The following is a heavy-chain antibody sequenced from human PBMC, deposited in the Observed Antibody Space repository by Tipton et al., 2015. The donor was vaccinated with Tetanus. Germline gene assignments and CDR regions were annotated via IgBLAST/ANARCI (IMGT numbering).Heavy chain of an antibody. CDR1: GYIFNNYW. CDR3: ARAHCTDGVCNFDF. D-gene: IGHD2-8*01. CDR2: IYPGDSDT. V-gene: IGHV5-51*01. Sequence: MQLVQSGGEVKKPGESLKISCKGSGYIFNNYWIGWVRQKPGKGLEWMGIIYPGDSDTRYSPSFQGQVTIPVEKSINTAYLQWSSLKASDTSMFYCARAHCTDGVCNFDFWGQGALVTVAS. J-gene: IGHJ4*02.